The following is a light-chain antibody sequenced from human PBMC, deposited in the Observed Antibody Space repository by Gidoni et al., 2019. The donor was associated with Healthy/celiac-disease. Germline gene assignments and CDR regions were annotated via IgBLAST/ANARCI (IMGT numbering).Light chain of an antibody. Sequence: DIVMTQSPDSLAVSLGERDTINCKSTQSVFYSSNSKNYLAWYQQKPGQSPKLLIYWASTRESGVPDRFSGSGSGTDFTLTISSLQAEDVAVYYCQQYYSTPQTFGGXTKVEIK. CDR2: WAS. V-gene: IGKV4-1*01. CDR3: QQYYSTPQT. J-gene: IGKJ4*01. CDR1: QSVFYSSNSKNY.